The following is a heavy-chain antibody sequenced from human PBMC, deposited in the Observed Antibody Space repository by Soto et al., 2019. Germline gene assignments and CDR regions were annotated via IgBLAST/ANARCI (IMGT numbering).Heavy chain of an antibody. CDR1: GFTFKDYY. J-gene: IGHJ6*02. D-gene: IGHD3-16*01. V-gene: IGHV3-11*01. CDR2: ISSGGRST. Sequence: QVRLVESGGDLVKPGGSLRLSCVGYGFTFKDYYMSWMREAPGKGLEWIAFISSGGRSTYYAHSVRGRFTISRDDAKNSLFLQMNGLTVEDTALYYCARDPGLPRGMDVWGQGTTVIVSS. CDR3: ARDPGLPRGMDV.